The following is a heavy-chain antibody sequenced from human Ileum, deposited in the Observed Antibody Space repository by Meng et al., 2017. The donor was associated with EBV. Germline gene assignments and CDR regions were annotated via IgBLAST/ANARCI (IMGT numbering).Heavy chain of an antibody. Sequence: QVQLVESGXGVVQPGGSLGLSRAASGFTFSSHVMHWVRQAPDKGLEWVAVISYDGSTKHYADSVQGRFTFSRDNSKNTVYLQMNSLSAEDTGVYYCARGRTTVITSGQMDYWGQGTLVTVSS. CDR2: ISYDGSTK. CDR3: ARGRTTVITSGQMDY. D-gene: IGHD4-17*01. CDR1: GFTFSSHV. V-gene: IGHV3-30-3*01. J-gene: IGHJ4*02.